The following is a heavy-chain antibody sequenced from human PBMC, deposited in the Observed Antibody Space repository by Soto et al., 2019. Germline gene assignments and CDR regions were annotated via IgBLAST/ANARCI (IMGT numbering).Heavy chain of an antibody. D-gene: IGHD4-17*01. CDR3: ARGTTWARGGAFDI. Sequence: QVQLQESGPGLVKPSQTLSLTCTVSGGSISSGCYYWSWIRQHPGKELEWIGYIYYSGSTYYNPSLKRRVTISVDTSKNQFSLKLSSVTAADTAVYYCARGTTWARGGAFDIWGQGTMVTVSS. J-gene: IGHJ3*02. V-gene: IGHV4-31*03. CDR2: IYYSGST. CDR1: GGSISSGCYY.